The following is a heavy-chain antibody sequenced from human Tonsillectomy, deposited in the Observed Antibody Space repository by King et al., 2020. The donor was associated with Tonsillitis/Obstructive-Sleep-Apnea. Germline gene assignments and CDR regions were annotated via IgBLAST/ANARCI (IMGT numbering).Heavy chain of an antibody. Sequence: VQLVESGGGVVQPEGSLRLSCAASGFTFDDYSMHWVRQAPGRGLEWIALISWDGSSTHYGDSVKGRFSISRDNNKNSLYLQMNSLRTEDSAFYYCAKEAVDTAMVTCAFDIWGQGTVVTVSS. D-gene: IGHD5-18*01. CDR1: GFTFDDYS. J-gene: IGHJ3*02. CDR2: ISWDGSST. V-gene: IGHV3-43*01. CDR3: AKEAVDTAMVTCAFDI.